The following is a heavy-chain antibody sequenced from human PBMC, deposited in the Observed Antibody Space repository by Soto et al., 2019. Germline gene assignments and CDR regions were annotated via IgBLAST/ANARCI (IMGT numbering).Heavy chain of an antibody. V-gene: IGHV3-20*04. CDR3: ARDGGVVVAVDAFDV. J-gene: IGHJ3*01. D-gene: IGHD6-19*01. Sequence: SGGSLRLSCAASGFTFDDHGMTWVLQAPWKGLEWVSGITWNGATTGYADSVKGRFTISRDNAKNSLYLQMNSLRVEDTALYYCARDGGVVVAVDAFDVWGQGTMVTVSS. CDR2: ITWNGATT. CDR1: GFTFDDHG.